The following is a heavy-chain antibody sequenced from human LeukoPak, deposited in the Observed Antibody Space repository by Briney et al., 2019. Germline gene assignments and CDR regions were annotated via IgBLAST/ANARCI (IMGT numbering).Heavy chain of an antibody. CDR1: GFTFSSYA. J-gene: IGHJ6*04. V-gene: IGHV3-23*01. CDR3: ARPGCGGNCYYRMDV. CDR2: VSDSGTRT. Sequence: GGSLRLSCAASGFTFSSYAMTWVRQAPGQGLEWISAVSDSGTRTFYADSVKGRFAISRDNSRNTLFLQMNSLRADDTAVYYCARPGCGGNCYYRMDVWGKGTTVTVSS. D-gene: IGHD2-21*01.